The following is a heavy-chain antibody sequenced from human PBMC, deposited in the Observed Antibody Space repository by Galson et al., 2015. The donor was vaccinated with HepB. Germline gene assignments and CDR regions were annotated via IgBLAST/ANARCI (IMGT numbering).Heavy chain of an antibody. CDR3: ARGLTGGWYYYYGMDV. D-gene: IGHD6-19*01. Sequence: SVKVSCKASGYTFTSYAMNWVRQAPGQGLEWMGWINTNTGNPTYAQGFTGRFVFSLDTSVSTAYLQISSLKAEDTAVYYCARGLTGGWYYYYGMDVWGQGTTVTVSS. V-gene: IGHV7-4-1*02. CDR1: GYTFTSYA. CDR2: INTNTGNP. J-gene: IGHJ6*02.